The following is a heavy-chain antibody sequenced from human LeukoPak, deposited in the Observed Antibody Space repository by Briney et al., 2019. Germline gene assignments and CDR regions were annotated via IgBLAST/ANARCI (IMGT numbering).Heavy chain of an antibody. CDR1: GDRFTNYW. CDR3: ARRFNWDPFNI. Sequence: PGESLKISCKGSGDRFTNYWIGWVRQMPGKGLEWVGTIYPGDSDTRYSPSFQGQVTISADKSISTAYLQWSSLKASDTAMYYCARRFNWDPFNIWGQGTMVTVSS. CDR2: IYPGDSDT. J-gene: IGHJ3*02. D-gene: IGHD7-27*01. V-gene: IGHV5-51*01.